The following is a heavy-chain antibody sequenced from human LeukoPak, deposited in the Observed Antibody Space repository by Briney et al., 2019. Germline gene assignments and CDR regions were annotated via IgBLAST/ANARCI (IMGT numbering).Heavy chain of an antibody. D-gene: IGHD6-6*01. V-gene: IGHV5-51*01. CDR3: ARGVSIAAPHTSYYMDV. CDR2: IYPGDSDT. Sequence: GESLKISCRGSGYSFTSYWIGWVRQMPGKGLEWMGIIYPGDSDTRYSPSFQGQVTISADKSISTAYLQWSSLKASDTAMYYCARGVSIAAPHTSYYMDVWGKGTTVTVSS. J-gene: IGHJ6*03. CDR1: GYSFTSYW.